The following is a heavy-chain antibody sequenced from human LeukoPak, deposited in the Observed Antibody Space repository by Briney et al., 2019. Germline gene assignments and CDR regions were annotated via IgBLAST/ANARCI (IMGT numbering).Heavy chain of an antibody. CDR1: GYSFTSYW. D-gene: IGHD2-2*03. V-gene: IGHV5-51*01. J-gene: IGHJ4*02. CDR3: VRRGYCSSTSCHPPLDY. CDR2: IYPGDSDT. Sequence: GESLKISCKGSGYSFTSYWIGWVRQMPGKGLEWMGIIYPGDSDTRYSPSFQGQVTISADKSISTAYLQWSSLKASDTAMHYCVRRGYCSSTSCHPPLDYWGQGTLVTVSS.